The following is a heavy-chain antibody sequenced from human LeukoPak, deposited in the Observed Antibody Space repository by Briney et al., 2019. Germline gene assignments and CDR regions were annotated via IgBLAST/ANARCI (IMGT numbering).Heavy chain of an antibody. Sequence: GGSLRLSCAASGFTFSSPWKHWVRQAPGKGLVWVSRISSDGSSTSYADSVQGRFTISRDNGMNTLYLQMNSLRAEDTAVYYCARTIPYYYGMDVWGQGTAVTVSS. CDR1: GFTFSSPW. D-gene: IGHD3-9*01. V-gene: IGHV3-74*01. J-gene: IGHJ6*02. CDR3: ARTIPYYYGMDV. CDR2: ISSDGSST.